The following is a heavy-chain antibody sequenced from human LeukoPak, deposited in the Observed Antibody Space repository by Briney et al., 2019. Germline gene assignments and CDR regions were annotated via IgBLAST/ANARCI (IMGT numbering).Heavy chain of an antibody. V-gene: IGHV1-18*01. J-gene: IGHJ6*03. CDR1: GYTFVSYG. CDR3: ARDSLPRRYFYYYMDV. D-gene: IGHD6-25*01. Sequence: ASLRVSCKTTGYTFVSYGINWVRQAPGRGLEWMGWISPYHGNTNFAQNFQDRLTMTTDTSTSTAYMELRGLVSDDTAVYYCARDSLPRRYFYYYMDVWGKGTTVIVSS. CDR2: ISPYHGNT.